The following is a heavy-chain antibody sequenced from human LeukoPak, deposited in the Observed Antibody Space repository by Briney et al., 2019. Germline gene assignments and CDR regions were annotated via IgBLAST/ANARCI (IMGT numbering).Heavy chain of an antibody. CDR3: AREITIFGVARIGWFDP. CDR2: ISAYNGNT. Sequence: ASVKVSCKASGYTFTIYGISWVRQAPAQGLEWMGWISAYNGNTNYAQKLQGRVTMTTDTSTSTAYMELRSLRSDDTAVYYCAREITIFGVARIGWFDPWGQGTLVTVSS. D-gene: IGHD3-3*01. J-gene: IGHJ5*02. V-gene: IGHV1-18*01. CDR1: GYTFTIYG.